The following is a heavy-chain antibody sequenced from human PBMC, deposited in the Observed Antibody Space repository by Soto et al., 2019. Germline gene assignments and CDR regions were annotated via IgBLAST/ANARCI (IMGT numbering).Heavy chain of an antibody. CDR1: GFTFSSAFW. D-gene: IGHD6-13*01. Sequence: GSLRLSCAASGFTFSSAFWMHWVRQAPGKGLEWVSRINYDGTSAAYADSVKGRFTISSDNAKNTLFLQMNSLRAEDTAVYFCARGHSSWLIDWGLGTRVTVSS. J-gene: IGHJ4*02. CDR2: INYDGTSA. V-gene: IGHV3-74*01. CDR3: ARGHSSWLID.